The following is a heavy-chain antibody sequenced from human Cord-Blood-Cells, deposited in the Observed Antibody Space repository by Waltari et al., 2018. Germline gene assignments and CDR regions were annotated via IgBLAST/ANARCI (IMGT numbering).Heavy chain of an antibody. CDR2: IVGSGGST. Sequence: EVQLFVCGGGLVQPGGQLSLSCAASGSASGSYPLSWARKAPGKGMVWVSAIVGSGGSTYYADSVKGRFTISRDNSKIPLYLQMNSLRAEDTAVYYCAKDRSSSCYESGYFDYWGQGTLVTVSS. D-gene: IGHD6-13*01. V-gene: IGHV3-23*01. CDR3: AKDRSSSCYESGYFDY. CDR1: GSASGSYP. J-gene: IGHJ4*02.